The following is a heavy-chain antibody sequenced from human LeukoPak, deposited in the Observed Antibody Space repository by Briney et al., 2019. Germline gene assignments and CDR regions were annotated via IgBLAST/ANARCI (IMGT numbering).Heavy chain of an antibody. CDR2: INAGNGNT. CDR1: GYTFTSYA. J-gene: IGHJ5*02. D-gene: IGHD3-22*01. V-gene: IGHV1-3*01. CDR3: ARGPNYYDSSGPVGP. Sequence: ASVKVPCKASGYTFTSYAMHWVRQAPGQRLEWMGWINAGNGNTKYSQKFQGRVTITRDTSASTAYMELSSLRSEDTAVYYCARGPNYYDSSGPVGPWGQGTLVTVSS.